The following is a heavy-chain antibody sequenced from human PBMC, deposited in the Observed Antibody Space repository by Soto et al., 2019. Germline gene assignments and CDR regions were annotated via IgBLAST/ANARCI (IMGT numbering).Heavy chain of an antibody. CDR2: IYYSGST. J-gene: IGHJ4*02. D-gene: IGHD3-9*01. CDR1: GGSISSGDYY. Sequence: SETLSLTCTVSGGSISSGDYYWSWIRQPPGKGLEWIGYIYYSGSTYYNPSLKSRVTISVDTSKNQFSLKLSSVTAADTAMYYCARGGNSYYDILTGYYNYWGQGTLVTVSS. CDR3: ARGGNSYYDILTGYYNY. V-gene: IGHV4-30-4*01.